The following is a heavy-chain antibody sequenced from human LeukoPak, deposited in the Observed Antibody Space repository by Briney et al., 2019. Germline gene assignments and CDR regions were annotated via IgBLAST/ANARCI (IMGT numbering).Heavy chain of an antibody. CDR2: IDDSGNT. D-gene: IGHD2-2*01. Sequence: PSETLSLTCLVSGGSMKRSYWTWIRQAPGKGLEWIGNIDDSGNTNYSPSLKSRVTISLDTSKNQFSLRVTSVTAADRALYFCARDSSPAALPYTAAWRKGTTVTVSS. V-gene: IGHV4-59*01. CDR3: ARDSSPAALPYTAA. CDR1: GGSMKRSY. J-gene: IGHJ6*03.